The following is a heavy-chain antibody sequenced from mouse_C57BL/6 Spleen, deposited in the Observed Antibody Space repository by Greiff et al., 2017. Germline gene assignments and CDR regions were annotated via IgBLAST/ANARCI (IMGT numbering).Heavy chain of an antibody. D-gene: IGHD4-1*01. CDR3: TRNWDYAMDY. Sequence: LQQSGAELVRPGASVKLSCTASGFNIKDDYMHWVKQRPEQGLEWIGWIDPENGDTEYASKFQGKATITADTSSNTAYLQLSSLTSEDTAVYYCTRNWDYAMDYWGQGTSVTVSS. V-gene: IGHV14-4*01. J-gene: IGHJ4*01. CDR1: GFNIKDDY. CDR2: IDPENGDT.